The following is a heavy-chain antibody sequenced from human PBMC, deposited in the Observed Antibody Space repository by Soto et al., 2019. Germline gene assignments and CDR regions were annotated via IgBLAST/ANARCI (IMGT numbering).Heavy chain of an antibody. V-gene: IGHV4-34*01. CDR1: HESFGAYY. Sequence: SETLSLTCVVSHESFGAYYWSWVRQPPGKGLEWLGEINYIGSTNYNPSLRSRVSISVDTSKNEFSLRLSSVTAADTAVYFCARSVAVPGAHIDYWGQGTQVTVSS. CDR3: ARSVAVPGAHIDY. CDR2: INYIGST. J-gene: IGHJ4*02. D-gene: IGHD6-19*01.